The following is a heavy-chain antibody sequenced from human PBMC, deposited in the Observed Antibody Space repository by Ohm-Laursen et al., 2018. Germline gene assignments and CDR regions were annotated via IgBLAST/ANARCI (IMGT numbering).Heavy chain of an antibody. D-gene: IGHD1-1*01. CDR1: GDSVSSDSGA. V-gene: IGHV6-1*01. CDR2: THYSSKWVY. CDR3: SRGQRNYYAMDV. Sequence: SQTLSLTCAVSGDSVSSDSGAWNWIRQSPSRGLEWLGRTHYSSKWVYDYAVSVKSRITITPDTSKNQFSLQLNSVTPEDSAVYYCSRGQRNYYAMDVWGQGTTVTVSS. J-gene: IGHJ6*02.